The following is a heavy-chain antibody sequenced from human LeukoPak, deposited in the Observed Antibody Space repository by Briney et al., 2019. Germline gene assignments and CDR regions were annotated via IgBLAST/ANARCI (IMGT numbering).Heavy chain of an antibody. Sequence: ASVKVSCKASEDTFTNYYMHWVRQAPGQGLEWMGWINPNSGGTNYAQKFQGRVTMTRDTSISTAYMELSRLRSDDTAVYYCARDNSSSSFDYWGQGTLVTVSS. CDR2: INPNSGGT. D-gene: IGHD6-6*01. CDR3: ARDNSSSSFDY. CDR1: EDTFTNYY. J-gene: IGHJ4*02. V-gene: IGHV1-2*02.